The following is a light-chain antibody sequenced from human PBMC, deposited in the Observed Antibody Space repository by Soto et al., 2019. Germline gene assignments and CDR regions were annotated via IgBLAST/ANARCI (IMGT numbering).Light chain of an antibody. CDR1: ISDVGGYNY. Sequence: QSVLTEPAPLSGSPGPSITISCTGTISDVGGYNYVSWYQQHSGKAPKLMIYEVSNRPSGVSNRFSGSKTGNTASLTISGLQAEDEADYYCSSYTSSNTYVFGTGTKVTVL. CDR3: SSYTSSNTYV. CDR2: EVS. V-gene: IGLV2-14*01. J-gene: IGLJ1*01.